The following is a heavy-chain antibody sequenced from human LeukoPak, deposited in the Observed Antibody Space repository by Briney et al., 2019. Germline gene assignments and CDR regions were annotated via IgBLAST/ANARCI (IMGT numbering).Heavy chain of an antibody. Sequence: GGSLRLSCAASGFTFSSYWMSWVRQAPGKGLEWVANIKQDGSEKYYVDSVKGRFTISRDNAKNSLYLQMNSLRAEDTAVYYCARGYCSSTSCYGYYYYGMDVWGQGTTVTVSS. D-gene: IGHD2-2*01. CDR3: ARGYCSSTSCYGYYYYGMDV. J-gene: IGHJ6*02. V-gene: IGHV3-7*01. CDR1: GFTFSSYW. CDR2: IKQDGSEK.